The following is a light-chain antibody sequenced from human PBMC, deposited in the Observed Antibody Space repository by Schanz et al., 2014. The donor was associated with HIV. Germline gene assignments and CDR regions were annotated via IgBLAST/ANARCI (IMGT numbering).Light chain of an antibody. J-gene: IGLJ3*02. V-gene: IGLV2-8*01. CDR3: SSFAGSNIPWV. Sequence: QSVLTQPPSASGSPGQSVTISCTGTSSDVGGYNHVSWYQQHPGKAPKLMIYEVSKRPSGVSNRFSGSKSAYTASLTVSGLQPEDEADYYCSSFAGSNIPWVFGGGTKLTVL. CDR2: EVS. CDR1: SSDVGGYNH.